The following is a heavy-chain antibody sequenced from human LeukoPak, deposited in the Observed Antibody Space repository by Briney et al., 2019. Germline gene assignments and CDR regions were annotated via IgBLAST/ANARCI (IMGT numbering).Heavy chain of an antibody. CDR3: AKDTDGAAAGTTWGH. CDR2: ISWNSGSI. J-gene: IGHJ4*02. CDR1: GFTFDDYA. D-gene: IGHD6-13*01. Sequence: GGSLRLSCAASGFTFDDYAMHWVRQAPGKGLEWVSGISWNSGSIGYADSVKGRFTISRDNAKNSLYLQMNSLRAEDTALYYCAKDTDGAAAGTTWGHWGQGTLVTLSS. V-gene: IGHV3-9*01.